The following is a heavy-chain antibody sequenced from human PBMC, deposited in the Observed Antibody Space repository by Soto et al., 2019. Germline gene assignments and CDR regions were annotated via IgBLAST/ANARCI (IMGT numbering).Heavy chain of an antibody. J-gene: IGHJ6*02. CDR2: IIPIFGTA. CDR1: GGTFGSYA. Sequence: ASVKVSCKASGGTFGSYAIRWVRQAPGQGLEWMGGIIPIFGTANYAQKFQGRVTITADESTSTAYMELSSLRSEDTAVYYCARDGTAMVKYYYGMDVWGQGTTVTVSS. CDR3: ARDGTAMVKYYYGMDV. V-gene: IGHV1-69*13. D-gene: IGHD5-18*01.